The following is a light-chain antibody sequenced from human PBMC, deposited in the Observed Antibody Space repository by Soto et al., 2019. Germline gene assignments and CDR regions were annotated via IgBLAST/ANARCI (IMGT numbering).Light chain of an antibody. CDR1: SSNIGSNT. CDR3: ASWDDTLNVAV. J-gene: IGLJ7*01. V-gene: IGLV1-44*01. CDR2: GNN. Sequence: QSVLTQPPSASGSPGQRVTISCSGSSSNIGSNTVNWYQQLPGTAPKLLIYGNNERPSGVPDRFSGSKSGTSGSLAISGLQSEDKADYYCASWDDTLNVAVFGGGTQLTVL.